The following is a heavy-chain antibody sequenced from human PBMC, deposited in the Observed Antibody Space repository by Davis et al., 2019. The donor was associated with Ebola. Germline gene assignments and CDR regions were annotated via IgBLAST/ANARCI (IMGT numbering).Heavy chain of an antibody. D-gene: IGHD5-18*01. CDR3: ASAGYTYGFDY. J-gene: IGHJ4*02. CDR1: DDSLSSGIYY. CDR2: IYYSGST. V-gene: IGHV4-30-4*08. Sequence: MPSETLSLTCSVSDDSLSSGIYYWSWIRQQSGKGLEWIGYIYYSGSTYYNPSLKSRVTISVDRSKNQFSLKLSSVTAADTAVYYCASAGYTYGFDYWGQGTLVTVSS.